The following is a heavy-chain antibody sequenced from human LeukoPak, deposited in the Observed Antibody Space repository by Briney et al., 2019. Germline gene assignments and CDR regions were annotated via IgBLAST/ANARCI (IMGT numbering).Heavy chain of an antibody. Sequence: SGPTLVNPTQTLTLTCTFSGFSLSTTGVAVAWIRQPPGKALEWLAVYYWNNDKSYSPSLKSRLTITRDTSENQVVLIMTNLDPVDTGTYYCAHKGRGSGSYTMWGKGTLVTVSS. V-gene: IGHV2-5*01. CDR3: AHKGRGSGSYTM. D-gene: IGHD3-10*01. CDR2: YYWNNDK. J-gene: IGHJ4*02. CDR1: GFSLSTTGVA.